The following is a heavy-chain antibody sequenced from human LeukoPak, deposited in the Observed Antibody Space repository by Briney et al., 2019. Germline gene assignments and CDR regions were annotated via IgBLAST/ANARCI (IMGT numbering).Heavy chain of an antibody. V-gene: IGHV3-23*01. Sequence: PGGPLRLSCAASEFTFRDYDMSWVGQTLGKGLEWGSSISGDGLGTGYADSVRGRFTISRDKPRDTLYLQLNSLRVDDTAVYYCAKGPNFGSGRALDYWGQGSLVTVSS. CDR1: EFTFRDYD. CDR2: ISGDGLGT. CDR3: AKGPNFGSGRALDY. D-gene: IGHD3-10*01. J-gene: IGHJ4*02.